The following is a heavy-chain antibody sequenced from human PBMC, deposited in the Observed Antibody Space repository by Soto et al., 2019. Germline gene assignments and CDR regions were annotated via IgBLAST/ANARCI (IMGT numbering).Heavy chain of an antibody. CDR1: GYSFTSYW. J-gene: IGHJ6*02. V-gene: IGHV5-51*01. D-gene: IGHD2-15*01. Sequence: GESLKISRKGSGYSFTSYWIGWVRQMPGKGLEWMGIIYPGDSDTRYSPSFQGQVTISADKSISTAYLQWSSLKASDTAMYYCARHGVVVVAATPRYYGMDVWGQGTTVTVSS. CDR2: IYPGDSDT. CDR3: ARHGVVVVAATPRYYGMDV.